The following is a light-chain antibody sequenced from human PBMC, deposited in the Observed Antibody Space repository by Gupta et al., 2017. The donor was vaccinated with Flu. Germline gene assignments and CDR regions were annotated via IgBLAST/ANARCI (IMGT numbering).Light chain of an antibody. V-gene: IGKV3-11*01. CDR2: DAS. J-gene: IGKJ5*01. CDR3: QQRSNGPPRT. Sequence: EIVLTQSPATLSLSPGERATLSCRASQSVSSYLAWYQQKPGQAPRLLIYDASNRATGIPARFSGSGSGTDFTLTISSLEPEDFAVDYCQQRSNGPPRTFGQGTRLEMK. CDR1: QSVSSY.